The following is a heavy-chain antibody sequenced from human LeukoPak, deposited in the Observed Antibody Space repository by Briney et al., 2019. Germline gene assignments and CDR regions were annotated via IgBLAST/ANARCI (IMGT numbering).Heavy chain of an antibody. D-gene: IGHD3-16*02. Sequence: GGSLRLSCAASEFTFSNFWMSWVRQAPGKGLEWVSYISSSGSTKYYADSVKGRFTISRDNAKNSLYLQMISLRAEDTALYYCARVEGFIDYWGQGTLVTVSS. CDR2: ISSSGSTK. V-gene: IGHV3-48*04. J-gene: IGHJ4*02. CDR3: ARVEGFIDY. CDR1: EFTFSNFW.